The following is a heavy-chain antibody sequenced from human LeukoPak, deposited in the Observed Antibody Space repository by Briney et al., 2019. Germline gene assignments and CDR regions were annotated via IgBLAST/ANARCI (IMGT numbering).Heavy chain of an antibody. J-gene: IGHJ6*02. CDR1: GFTFSSYS. V-gene: IGHV3-33*08. D-gene: IGHD4-17*01. CDR3: ARAGATVTSPYYYGMDV. CDR2: IWYDGSNK. Sequence: GGSLRLSCAASGFTFSSYSMNWVRQAPGKGLEWVAVIWYDGSNKYYADSVKGRFTISRDNSKNTLYLQMNSLRAEDTAVYYCARAGATVTSPYYYGMDVWGQGTTVTVSS.